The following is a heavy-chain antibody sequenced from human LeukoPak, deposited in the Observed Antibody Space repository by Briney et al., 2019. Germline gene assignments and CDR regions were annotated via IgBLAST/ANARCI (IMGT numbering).Heavy chain of an antibody. CDR1: GGSMSPYH. Sequence: PSETLSLTCTVSGGSMSPYHWGWIRQPPGKGLEWTGYIYYSGSTNYNPSLKSRVTISVDTSKNQFSLKLSSVTAADTAVYYCARVPSVALVKRIFDYWGQGTLVTVSS. CDR2: IYYSGST. CDR3: ARVPSVALVKRIFDY. J-gene: IGHJ4*02. V-gene: IGHV4-59*12. D-gene: IGHD4-23*01.